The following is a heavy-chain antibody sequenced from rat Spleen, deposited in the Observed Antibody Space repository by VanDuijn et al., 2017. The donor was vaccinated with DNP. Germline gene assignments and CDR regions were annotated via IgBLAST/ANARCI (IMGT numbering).Heavy chain of an antibody. CDR3: ATFEGRDA. Sequence: EVQLVGSGGGLVQSGRSLKLSCAGSGFTFSDYYMAWVRQAPKKGLEWVASISYEGSSTYYGDSVKGRFTISRDNAKSTLYLQMDSLRSEDTATYYCATFEGRDAWGRGTSVTVSS. J-gene: IGHJ4*01. CDR1: GFTFSDYY. D-gene: IGHD1-11*01. CDR2: ISYEGSST. V-gene: IGHV5-22*01.